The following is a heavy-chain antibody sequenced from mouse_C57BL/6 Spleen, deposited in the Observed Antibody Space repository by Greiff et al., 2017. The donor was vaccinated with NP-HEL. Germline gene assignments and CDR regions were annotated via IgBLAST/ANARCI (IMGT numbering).Heavy chain of an antibody. V-gene: IGHV14-3*01. CDR3: ARDTTVDY. CDR2: IDPANGNT. D-gene: IGHD1-1*01. CDR1: GFNIKNTY. Sequence: VQLQQSVAELVRPGASVKLSCTASGFNIKNTYMPWVKQRPEQGLEWIGRIDPANGNTKYAPKFQGKATITADTSSNTAYLQLSSLTSEDTAIYYCARDTTVDYWGQGTTLTVSS. J-gene: IGHJ2*01.